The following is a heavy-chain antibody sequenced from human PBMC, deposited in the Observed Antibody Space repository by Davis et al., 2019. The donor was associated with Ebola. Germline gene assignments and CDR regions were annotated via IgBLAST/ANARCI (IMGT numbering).Heavy chain of an antibody. V-gene: IGHV3-33*08. CDR2: IWYDGSNK. Sequence: GGSLRLSCGASGLDFGAYDMNWVRQAPGKGLEWVAVIWYDGSNKYYADSVKGRFTISRDNSKNTLYLQMNSLRAEDTAVYYCAREEQLANYYYYGMDVWGQGTTVTVSS. D-gene: IGHD6-13*01. J-gene: IGHJ6*02. CDR1: GLDFGAYD. CDR3: AREEQLANYYYYGMDV.